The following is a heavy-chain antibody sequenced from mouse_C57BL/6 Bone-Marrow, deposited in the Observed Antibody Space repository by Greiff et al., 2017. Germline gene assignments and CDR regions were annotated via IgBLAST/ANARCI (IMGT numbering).Heavy chain of an antibody. D-gene: IGHD3-2*02. V-gene: IGHV5-2*01. J-gene: IGHJ3*01. Sequence: EVMLVESGGGLVQPGESLKLSCESTEYAFPSHDMSWVRKTPEKRLELVATISSDGGSNYYPDTVERRFIISRDNTKKTLYLQMSSLRSEDTALYYCARRRQLRLRGWFAYWGQGTLVTVSA. CDR1: EYAFPSHD. CDR3: ARRRQLRLRGWFAY. CDR2: ISSDGGSN.